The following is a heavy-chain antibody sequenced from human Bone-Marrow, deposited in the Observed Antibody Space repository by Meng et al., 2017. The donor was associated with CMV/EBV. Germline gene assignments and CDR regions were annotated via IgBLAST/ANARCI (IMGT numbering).Heavy chain of an antibody. J-gene: IGHJ4*02. Sequence: GESLKISWTASGFNFGDYAMSWVRQAPGKGLEWVGFIRSKAYGGTTEYAASVKGRFTISRDNAKNTLYLQMNSLRAEDTAVYYCANAPVRYCSSTSCRDFDYWGQGTLVTVSS. D-gene: IGHD2-2*01. CDR3: ANAPVRYCSSTSCRDFDY. CDR1: GFNFGDYA. V-gene: IGHV3-49*04. CDR2: IRSKAYGGTT.